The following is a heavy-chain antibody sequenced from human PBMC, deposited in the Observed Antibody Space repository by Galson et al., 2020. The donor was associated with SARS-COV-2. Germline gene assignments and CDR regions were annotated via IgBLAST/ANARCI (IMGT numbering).Heavy chain of an antibody. CDR2: IKSKTDGGTT. CDR1: GFTFSNAW. J-gene: IGHJ6*02. CDR3: TTDPRDGFYYYYGMDV. Sequence: GSLRLSCAASGFTFSNAWMSWVRQAPGKGLEWVGRIKSKTDGGTTDYAAPVKGRFTISRDDSKNTLYLQMNSLKTEDTAVYYCTTDPRDGFYYYYGMDVWGQGTTVTVSS. V-gene: IGHV3-15*01.